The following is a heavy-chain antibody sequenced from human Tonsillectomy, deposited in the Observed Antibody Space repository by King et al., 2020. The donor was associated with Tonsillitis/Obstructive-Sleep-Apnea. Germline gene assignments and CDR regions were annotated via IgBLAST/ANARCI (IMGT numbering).Heavy chain of an antibody. D-gene: IGHD3-10*01. CDR3: ARRGNVSVTFDI. CDR1: GGSFSGYY. CDR2: INHIGST. V-gene: IGHV4-34*01. J-gene: IGHJ3*02. Sequence: VQLQQWGAGLLKPSETLSLTCAVYGGSFSGYYWSWIRQPPGKGLEWIGEINHIGSTNYNTSLKSRVTISVDTSKNQCSLKLSSVTAADTAVYYCARRGNVSVTFDIWGQGTMVTVSS.